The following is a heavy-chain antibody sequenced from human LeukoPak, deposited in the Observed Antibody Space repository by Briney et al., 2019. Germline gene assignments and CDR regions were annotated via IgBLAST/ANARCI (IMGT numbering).Heavy chain of an antibody. J-gene: IGHJ3*02. V-gene: IGHV1-8*01. CDR2: MNPNSGTA. Sequence: GASVKVSCKASGYTFTSHDINWVRQAPGQGLEWMGWMNPNSGTAGYAQNFQGRITISGDTSMSTAYMEVSSLRSDDTAVYYCARVMSGFWIGPYDPFDIWGQGTMVTVSS. CDR3: ARVMSGFWIGPYDPFDI. D-gene: IGHD3-3*01. CDR1: GYTFTSHD.